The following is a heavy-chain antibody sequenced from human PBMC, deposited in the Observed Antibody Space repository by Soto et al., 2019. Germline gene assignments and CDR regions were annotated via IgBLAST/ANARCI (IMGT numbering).Heavy chain of an antibody. J-gene: IGHJ6*02. CDR3: ARGETDYYYAMDV. CDR2: FYNSGST. CDR1: GGSVCSGSFY. Sequence: SETLSLTCTVSGGSVCSGSFYWSWIRQPPGKGLEWIGYFYNSGSTNYNPSLKSRVTISVYTSKKQISLKLSSVTAADTAVYYCARGETDYYYAMDVWGQGTMVTVSS. V-gene: IGHV4-61*01. D-gene: IGHD1-26*01.